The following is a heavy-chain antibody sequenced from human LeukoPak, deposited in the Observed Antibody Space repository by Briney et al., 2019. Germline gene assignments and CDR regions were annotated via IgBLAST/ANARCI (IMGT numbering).Heavy chain of an antibody. D-gene: IGHD3-22*01. CDR1: GFTFSSYD. V-gene: IGHV3-23*01. CDR2: IRGSGVRT. J-gene: IGHJ4*02. Sequence: GGSLRLSCAASGFTFSSYDMSWVRLAPGKGLEWVSAIRGSGVRTYYADSVKGRFTISRDNSKNTLYLQMNSLRAEDTAVYYCAKDVSTIVVADEYWGQGTLATVSS. CDR3: AKDVSTIVVADEY.